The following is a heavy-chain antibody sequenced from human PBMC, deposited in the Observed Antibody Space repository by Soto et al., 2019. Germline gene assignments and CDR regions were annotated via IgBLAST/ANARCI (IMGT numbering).Heavy chain of an antibody. V-gene: IGHV1-46*01. CDR2: INPSVGST. CDR3: ARDRDDYGSGNYYNRIDF. Sequence: ASVKVSCKASGYTFTSYYMHWVRQAPGQGLEWMGRINPSVGSTSYAQKFQGRVTMTRNESTSTAYMELSRLRSEDTAVYYCARDRDDYGSGNYYNRIDFWGQGTLVTVSS. J-gene: IGHJ4*02. D-gene: IGHD3-10*01. CDR1: GYTFTSYY.